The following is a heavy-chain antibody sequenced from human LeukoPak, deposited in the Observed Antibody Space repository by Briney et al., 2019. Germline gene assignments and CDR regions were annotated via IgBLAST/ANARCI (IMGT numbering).Heavy chain of an antibody. V-gene: IGHV3-21*01. D-gene: IGHD3-22*01. CDR1: GFTFSSYS. Sequence: GGSLRLSCAASGFTFSSYSMNWVRQAPGKGLEWVSSISSSSSYIYYADSVKGRFTISRDNAKNSLYLQMNSLRAEDTAVYYCARYYDSSGYYYFDYWGQGTLVTVSS. CDR2: ISSSSSYI. J-gene: IGHJ4*02. CDR3: ARYYDSSGYYYFDY.